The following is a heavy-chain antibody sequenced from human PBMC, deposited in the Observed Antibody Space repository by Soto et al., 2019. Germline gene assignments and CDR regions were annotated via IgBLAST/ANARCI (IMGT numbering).Heavy chain of an antibody. Sequence: GGSLRLSCAASGFSFSDQQMAWIRQAPGKGLEWVSYITYGGYIYYADPVKGRFTISRDNAKNSLYLQMNSLRDDDTAVYYCAKDISEYSRGLDYWGQGTRVTVSS. D-gene: IGHD3-22*01. CDR1: GFSFSDQQ. V-gene: IGHV3-11*04. J-gene: IGHJ4*02. CDR3: AKDISEYSRGLDY. CDR2: ITYGGYI.